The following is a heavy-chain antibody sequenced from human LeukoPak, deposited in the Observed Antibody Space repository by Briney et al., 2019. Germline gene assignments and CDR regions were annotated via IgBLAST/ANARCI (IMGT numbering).Heavy chain of an antibody. CDR2: IYYSGNT. J-gene: IGHJ4*02. CDR3: ARQTGSGLFILP. CDR1: GVSISSNSY. Sequence: SETLSLTCTVSGVSISSNSYWGWIRQPPGKGLEWIGSIYYSGNTYYNASLKSQVSISIDTSKNQFSLRLTSMTAADTAVYYCARQTGSGLFILPGGQGTLVTVSS. D-gene: IGHD3/OR15-3a*01. V-gene: IGHV4-39*01.